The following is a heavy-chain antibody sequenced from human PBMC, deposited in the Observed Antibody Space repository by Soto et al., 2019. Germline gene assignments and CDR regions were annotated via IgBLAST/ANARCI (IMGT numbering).Heavy chain of an antibody. Sequence: QVQLVESGGGVVQPGRSLRLSCAASGFTFSSYGMHWVRQAPGKGLEWVAVIWCDGRNKYYADSVKGRFTISRDNSKNTLYLQVKSLRAENTDVYYCARDSPHDDGDYVPAYWGQGTLVTVSS. CDR1: GFTFSSYG. D-gene: IGHD4-17*01. CDR3: ARDSPHDDGDYVPAY. V-gene: IGHV3-33*01. J-gene: IGHJ4*02. CDR2: IWCDGRNK.